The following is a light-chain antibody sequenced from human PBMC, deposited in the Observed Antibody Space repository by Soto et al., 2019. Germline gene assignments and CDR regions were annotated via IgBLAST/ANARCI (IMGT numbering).Light chain of an antibody. CDR2: EVN. CDR3: CSYAGSSTLV. CDR1: SSDIGGYSY. V-gene: IGLV2-14*01. Sequence: QSVLTQPASVSGSPGQSITISCTGTSSDIGGYSYVSWYQQHPGKAPKLMIYEVNNRPSGISDRFSGSKSGNTASLTISGLQAEDEADYYCCSYAGSSTLVFGGGTQLTVL. J-gene: IGLJ2*01.